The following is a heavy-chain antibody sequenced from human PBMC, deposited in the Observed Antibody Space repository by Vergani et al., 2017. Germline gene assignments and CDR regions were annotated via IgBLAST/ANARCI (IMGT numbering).Heavy chain of an antibody. CDR1: GFTFSSYG. Sequence: QVQLVESGGGVVQPGGSLRLSCAASGFTFSSYGMHWVRQAPGKGLEWVAFIRYDGSNKYYADSVKGRFTISRDNSKNTLYLQMNSLRAEDTAVYYCAKGVGDFNYYQYGMDVWGQGTTVTVSS. J-gene: IGHJ6*02. CDR3: AKGVGDFNYYQYGMDV. CDR2: IRYDGSNK. D-gene: IGHD2-21*01. V-gene: IGHV3-30*02.